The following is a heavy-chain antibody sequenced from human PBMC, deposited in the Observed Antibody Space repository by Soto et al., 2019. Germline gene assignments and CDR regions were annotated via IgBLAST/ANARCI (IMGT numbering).Heavy chain of an antibody. CDR1: GGSISSYY. V-gene: IGHV4-59*01. J-gene: IGHJ4*02. CDR3: ARDGGYEKDFDY. D-gene: IGHD5-12*01. CDR2: IYYSGST. Sequence: SETLSLTCTVSGGSISSYYWSWIRQPPGKGLEWIGYIYYSGSTNYNPSLKSRVTISVDTSKNQFSLKLSSVTAADTAVYYCARDGGYEKDFDYWGQGTLGTV.